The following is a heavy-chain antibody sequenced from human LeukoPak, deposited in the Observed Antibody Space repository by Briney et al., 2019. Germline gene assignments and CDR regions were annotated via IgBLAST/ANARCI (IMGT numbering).Heavy chain of an antibody. CDR1: GGSISSGGYY. D-gene: IGHD6-19*01. CDR2: IYSGGST. Sequence: ASETLSLTCTVSGGSISSGGYYWSWIRQHPGKGLEWVSVIYSGGSTYYADSVKGRFTISRHNSKNTLYLQMNSLRAEDTAVYYCASSLSPWLAIDYWGQGTLVTVSS. V-gene: IGHV3-53*04. CDR3: ASSLSPWLAIDY. J-gene: IGHJ4*02.